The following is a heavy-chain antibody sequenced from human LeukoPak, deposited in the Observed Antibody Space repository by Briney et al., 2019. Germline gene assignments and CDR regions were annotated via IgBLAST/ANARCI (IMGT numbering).Heavy chain of an antibody. J-gene: IGHJ6*03. CDR1: GYTFTGYY. CDR2: INPNSGGT. V-gene: IGHV1-2*04. Sequence: ASVKVSCKASGYTFTGYYMHWVRQAPGQGLEWMGWINPNSGGTNYAQNFQGWVTMTRDTSISTAYMELSRLRSDDTAVYYCARSDYYYYMDVWGKGTTVTVSS. CDR3: ARSDYYYYMDV.